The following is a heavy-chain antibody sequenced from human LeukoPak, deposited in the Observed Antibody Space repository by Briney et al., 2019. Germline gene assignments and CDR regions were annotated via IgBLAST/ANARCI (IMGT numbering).Heavy chain of an antibody. Sequence: SGRSLRLSCAASGFTFSSYAMHWVRQAPGKGLEWVAVISYDGSNKYYADSVKGRFTISRDNSKNTLYLQMNSLRAEDRAVYYCASRAAAGTDYWGQGTRVTVSS. V-gene: IGHV3-30*04. J-gene: IGHJ4*02. D-gene: IGHD6-13*01. CDR3: ASRAAAGTDY. CDR1: GFTFSSYA. CDR2: ISYDGSNK.